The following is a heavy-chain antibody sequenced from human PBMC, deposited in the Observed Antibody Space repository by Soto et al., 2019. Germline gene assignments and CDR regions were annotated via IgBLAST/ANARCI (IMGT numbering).Heavy chain of an antibody. Sequence: SVKVSCKASGGTFNSYAISWVRQAPGQGLEWMGGIIPIFGTANYAQKFQGRVTITADESTSTAYMELSSLRSEDTAVYYCARDRASSGWYGYFDYWGQGTLVTVSS. CDR3: ARDRASSGWYGYFDY. V-gene: IGHV1-69*13. CDR1: GGTFNSYA. D-gene: IGHD6-19*01. J-gene: IGHJ4*02. CDR2: IIPIFGTA.